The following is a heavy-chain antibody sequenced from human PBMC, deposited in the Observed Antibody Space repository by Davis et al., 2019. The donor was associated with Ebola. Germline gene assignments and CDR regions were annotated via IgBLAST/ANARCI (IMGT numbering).Heavy chain of an antibody. D-gene: IGHD1-1*01. CDR3: ARVRTGTLDY. J-gene: IGHJ4*02. CDR1: GGSISSGGYS. Sequence: SETLSLTCTVSGGSISSGGYSWSWIRQPPGKGLEWIGEINHSGSTNYNPSLKSRVTIAVDTSKNQFSLKMTSVTAADTAVYYCARVRTGTLDYWGQGTLVTVSS. CDR2: INHSGST. V-gene: IGHV4-61*08.